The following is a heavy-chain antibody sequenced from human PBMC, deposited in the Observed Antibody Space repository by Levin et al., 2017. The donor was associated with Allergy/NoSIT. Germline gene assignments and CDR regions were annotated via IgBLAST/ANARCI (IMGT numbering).Heavy chain of an antibody. D-gene: IGHD3-22*01. CDR2: ISGYNGNT. J-gene: IGHJ5*02. CDR3: ARVFYFESSGYYDP. Sequence: PGESLKISCKASGFTLSMYGIIWVRQAPGQGLEWMGWISGYNGNTDFAQKFQGRVSMTTDTSTSTVYMELRNLRSDDTAVYYCARVFYFESSGYYDPWGQGTLVTVSS. V-gene: IGHV1-18*01. CDR1: GFTLSMYG.